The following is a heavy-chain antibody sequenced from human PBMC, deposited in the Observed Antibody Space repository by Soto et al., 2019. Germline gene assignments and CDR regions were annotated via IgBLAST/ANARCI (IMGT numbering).Heavy chain of an antibody. CDR2: IYWNDDK. Sequence: SGPTLVNPTQTLTLTCTFSGFSLSTSGVGVGWIRQPPGKALEWLALIYWNDDKRYSPSLKSRLTITKDTSKNQAVLTMTNMDPVDTATYYCAHSPGKQWLGPLDYWGQGTLVTVSS. V-gene: IGHV2-5*01. J-gene: IGHJ4*02. D-gene: IGHD6-19*01. CDR3: AHSPGKQWLGPLDY. CDR1: GFSLSTSGVG.